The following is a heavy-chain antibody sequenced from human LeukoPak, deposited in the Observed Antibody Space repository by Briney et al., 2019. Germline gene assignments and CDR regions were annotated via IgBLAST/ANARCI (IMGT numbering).Heavy chain of an antibody. D-gene: IGHD3-10*01. CDR3: ARVNTMVRGAYYFDY. CDR2: IYHSGST. CDR1: GGSISSGGYS. V-gene: IGHV4-30-2*01. Sequence: SETLSLTCAVSGGSISSGGYSWSWIRQPPGKGLEWIGYIYHSGSTYHNPSLKSRVTISVDRSKNQFSLKLSSVTAAGTAVYYCARVNTMVRGAYYFDYWGQGTLVTVSS. J-gene: IGHJ4*02.